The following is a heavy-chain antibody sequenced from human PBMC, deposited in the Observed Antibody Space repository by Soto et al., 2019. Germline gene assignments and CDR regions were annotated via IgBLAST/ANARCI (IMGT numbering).Heavy chain of an antibody. CDR2: VFHKGIT. D-gene: IGHD6-19*01. V-gene: IGHV4-4*02. CDR1: GDSIKSNVW. Sequence: QVQLQESGPRLVRPWGTLSVTCSVSGDSIKSNVWWSWVRQSPGKALEWIGEVFHKGITNYNPSLWGRVTRSVDKANNQFSLMLTSVTAADTGIYYCARDAAVPGEADRFDYWGQGILVTVSS. CDR3: ARDAAVPGEADRFDY. J-gene: IGHJ4*02.